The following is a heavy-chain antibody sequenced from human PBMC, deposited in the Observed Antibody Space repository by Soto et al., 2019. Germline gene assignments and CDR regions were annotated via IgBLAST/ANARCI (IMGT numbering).Heavy chain of an antibody. V-gene: IGHV4-31*03. CDR2: VYYSGST. CDR3: ARDFVLDSDAFDI. Sequence: QVQLQESGPGLVKPSQTLSLTCTVSGGSISSGGYYWIRIRQHPGKGLEGIGYVYYSGSTYYNPSLKSRVTISVDTSKNQFSLKLSSVTAADTAVYYCARDFVLDSDAFDIWGQGTMVTVSS. D-gene: IGHD2-8*01. J-gene: IGHJ3*02. CDR1: GGSISSGGYY.